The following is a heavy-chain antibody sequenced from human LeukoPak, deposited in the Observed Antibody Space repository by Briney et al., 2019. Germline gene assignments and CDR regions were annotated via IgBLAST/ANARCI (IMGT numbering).Heavy chain of an antibody. CDR1: GFTFSSYE. CDR2: ISSSGNTR. CDR3: ARDRSMATIDVYFDY. V-gene: IGHV3-48*03. D-gene: IGHD5-24*01. J-gene: IGHJ4*02. Sequence: GGSLRLSCAASGFTFSSYEMHWVRQAPGKGLEWLSYISSSGNTRYYADSVKGRFAISRDHSKNSLYLQMNSLRAEDTAVYYYARDRSMATIDVYFDYWGQGTLVTVSS.